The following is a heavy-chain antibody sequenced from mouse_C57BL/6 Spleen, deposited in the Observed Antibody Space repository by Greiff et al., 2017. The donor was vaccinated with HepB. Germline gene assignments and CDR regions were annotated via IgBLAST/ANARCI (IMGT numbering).Heavy chain of an antibody. CDR3: ARGNYGPYYFDY. CDR2: IYPRSGNT. J-gene: IGHJ2*01. D-gene: IGHD1-1*01. Sequence: SGAELARPGASVKLSCKASGYTFTSYGISWVKQRTGQGLEWIGEIYPRSGNTYYNEKFKGKATLTADKSSSTAYMELRSLTSEDSAVYFCARGNYGPYYFDYWGQGTTLTVSS. V-gene: IGHV1-81*01. CDR1: GYTFTSYG.